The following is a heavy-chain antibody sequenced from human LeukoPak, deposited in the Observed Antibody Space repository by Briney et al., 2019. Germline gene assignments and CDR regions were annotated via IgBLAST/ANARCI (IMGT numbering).Heavy chain of an antibody. D-gene: IGHD5-24*01. J-gene: IGHJ4*02. CDR1: GFTFSSYG. Sequence: GRSLRLSCAASGFTFSSYGMHWVRQAPGKGLEWVAVISYDGSNKYYADSVKGRFTISRDNSKNTLYLQMNSLRAEDTAVYYCAKNEKDGYNYVWYFDYWGQGTLVTVSS. CDR2: ISYDGSNK. V-gene: IGHV3-30*18. CDR3: AKNEKDGYNYVWYFDY.